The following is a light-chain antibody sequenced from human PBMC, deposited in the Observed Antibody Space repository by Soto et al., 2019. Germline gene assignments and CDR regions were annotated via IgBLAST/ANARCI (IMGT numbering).Light chain of an antibody. Sequence: EIVMTQSPATLSVSPGERATLSCRASQSVTSNLAWYQQKPGRAPRLLIYGASTRATGIPARFSGSGSGTEFTLTISNLQSEDSASYYCQQSYSTPYTFGQGTKLEIK. V-gene: IGKV3-15*01. CDR3: QQSYSTPYT. J-gene: IGKJ2*01. CDR2: GAS. CDR1: QSVTSN.